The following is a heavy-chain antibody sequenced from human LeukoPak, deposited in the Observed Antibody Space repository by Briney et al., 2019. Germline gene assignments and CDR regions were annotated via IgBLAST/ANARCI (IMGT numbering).Heavy chain of an antibody. D-gene: IGHD3-16*01. CDR1: GYSFTSYW. Sequence: PGESLKISCKGSGYSFTSYWIGGVRQMPGKGLEWMGIIYPGDSDTRYSPSFQGQVTISTDNSISTAYLQWSSLKAWDTVMYYCARRLSDYVWGSYWANAFDIWGQGTMVTVSS. CDR3: ARRLSDYVWGSYWANAFDI. V-gene: IGHV5-51*01. CDR2: IYPGDSDT. J-gene: IGHJ3*02.